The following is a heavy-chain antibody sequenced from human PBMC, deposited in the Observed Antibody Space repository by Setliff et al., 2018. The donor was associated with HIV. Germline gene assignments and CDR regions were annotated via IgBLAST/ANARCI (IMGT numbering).Heavy chain of an antibody. CDR3: ARSSQYGNLNWFDP. CDR1: GGSIISYY. CDR2: IYTSGST. J-gene: IGHJ5*02. D-gene: IGHD6-6*01. Sequence: LSLTCTVSGGSIISYYWNWIRQPAGQGLEWIGRIYTSGSTNYNPSLKDRVTMSVDTSKNQFSLRLTSVTAADTAVYFCARSSQYGNLNWFDPWGRGTLVTVSS. V-gene: IGHV4-4*07.